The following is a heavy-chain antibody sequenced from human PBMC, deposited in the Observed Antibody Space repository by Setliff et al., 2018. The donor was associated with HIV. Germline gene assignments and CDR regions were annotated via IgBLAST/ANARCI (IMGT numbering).Heavy chain of an antibody. CDR3: AKADCTSSSCYSPFNA. D-gene: IGHD3-22*01. V-gene: IGHV1-18*04. J-gene: IGHJ3*01. CDR2: ISAYKGNT. CDR1: GYNFLSYG. Sequence: ASVKVSCKAAGYNFLSYGFSWVRQAPGQGFQWMGWISAYKGNTIYAQNLQGRVTMTTDTSTSTVYMELWSLTSDDTAVYYCAKADCTSSSCYSPFNAWGPGTMVTVSS.